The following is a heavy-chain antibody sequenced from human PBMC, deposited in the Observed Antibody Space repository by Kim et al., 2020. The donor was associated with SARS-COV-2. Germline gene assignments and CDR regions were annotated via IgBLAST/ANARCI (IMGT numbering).Heavy chain of an antibody. CDR3: ATLSGSGWYLSSANDY. V-gene: IGHV4-4*07. J-gene: IGHJ4*02. CDR2: IYTSGST. Sequence: SETLSLTCTVSGGSISSYYWSWIRQPAGKGLEWIGRIYTSGSTNYNPSLKSRVTMSVDTSKNQFSLKLSSVTAADTAVYYCATLSGSGWYLSSANDYWGQGTLVTVSS. CDR1: GGSISSYY. D-gene: IGHD6-19*01.